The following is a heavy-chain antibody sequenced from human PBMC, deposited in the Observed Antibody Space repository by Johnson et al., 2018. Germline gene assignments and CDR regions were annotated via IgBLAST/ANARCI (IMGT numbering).Heavy chain of an antibody. V-gene: IGHV4-59*03. CDR3: ARSGVAYYDFWNGFDEAFDI. D-gene: IGHD3-3*01. CDR1: GGSISSYF. CDR2: IYYTGSP. J-gene: IGHJ3*02. Sequence: QVQLQESGPGLVMPSETLSLTCTVSGGSISSYFWSWIRQPPGKGLEWIGFIYYTGSPDYNPSLKSRVAISLDTSNVQFFLHLTSVTAADTAVHYRARSGVAYYDFWNGFDEAFDIWGQGTMVTVSS.